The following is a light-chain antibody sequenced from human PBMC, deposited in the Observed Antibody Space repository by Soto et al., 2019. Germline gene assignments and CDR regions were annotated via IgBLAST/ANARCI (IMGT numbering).Light chain of an antibody. J-gene: IGLJ2*01. V-gene: IGLV1-47*02. CDR2: SNN. CDR3: AAWDASLSGVV. CDR1: SSNLGSNY. Sequence: QSVLTQPPSASGTPGQRVTISCSGSSSNLGSNYVYWYQQLPGTAPKLLIYSNNQRPSGVPDRFSGSKSGTSASLAISGLRSEDEADYYCAAWDASLSGVVFGGGTKLTVL.